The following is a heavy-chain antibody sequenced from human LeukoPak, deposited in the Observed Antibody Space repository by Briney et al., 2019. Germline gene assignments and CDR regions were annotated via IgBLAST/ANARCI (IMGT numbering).Heavy chain of an antibody. V-gene: IGHV1-2*02. J-gene: IGHJ4*02. CDR3: ARDIAVAGTNFDY. CDR1: GYTFTGYY. CDR2: INHNSGGT. D-gene: IGHD6-19*01. Sequence: VSVKVSCKASGYTFTGYYMHWVRQAPGQGREWMGWINHNSGGTNYAQKFQGRVTMTRDTSISTAYMELSRLRSDDTAVYYCARDIAVAGTNFDYWGQGTLVTVSS.